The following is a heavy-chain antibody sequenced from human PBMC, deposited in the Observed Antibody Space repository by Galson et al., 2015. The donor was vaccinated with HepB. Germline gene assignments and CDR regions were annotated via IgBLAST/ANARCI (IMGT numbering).Heavy chain of an antibody. D-gene: IGHD4-17*01. Sequence: SLRLSCAASGFTFSHYEMNWVRQAPGKGLEWISYISGDGNTTYYAVSVKGRFTISRDNARNSLYLQMNSLRGEDTAVYYCARDRGAYGDYEIFFDYWGQGALVTVSS. CDR1: GFTFSHYE. CDR3: ARDRGAYGDYEIFFDY. J-gene: IGHJ4*02. V-gene: IGHV3-48*03. CDR2: ISGDGNTT.